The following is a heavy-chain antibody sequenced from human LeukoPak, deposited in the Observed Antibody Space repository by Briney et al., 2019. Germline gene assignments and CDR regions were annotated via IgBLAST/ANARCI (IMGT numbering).Heavy chain of an antibody. CDR3: ARDPNWGSGY. D-gene: IGHD7-27*01. CDR2: IGTSGGDI. V-gene: IGHV3-23*01. Sequence: RGALRLSCAASGFTFSNYVMVWVRQAPGKRLEWVSIIGTSGGDIHYADSVKGRFSISRDNSKNTLSLQMNSLRVDDTAVYYCARDPNWGSGYWGQGTLVTVSS. J-gene: IGHJ4*02. CDR1: GFTFSNYV.